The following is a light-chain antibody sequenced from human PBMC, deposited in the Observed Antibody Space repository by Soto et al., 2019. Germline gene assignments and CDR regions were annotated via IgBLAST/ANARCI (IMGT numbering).Light chain of an antibody. CDR3: SSYTNINTRACV. Sequence: QSALTQPASVSGSPGQSITISCTGTSGDIGSYNRVSWYQQHPGKAPKLIIYEVTDRPPGVSNRFSGSKSGNTASLTISGLQAEDEAEYYCSSYTNINTRACVFGTGTKGTVL. CDR2: EVT. V-gene: IGLV2-14*01. CDR1: SGDIGSYNR. J-gene: IGLJ1*01.